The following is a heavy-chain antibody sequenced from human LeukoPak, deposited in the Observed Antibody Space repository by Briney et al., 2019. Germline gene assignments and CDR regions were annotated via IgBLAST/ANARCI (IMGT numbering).Heavy chain of an antibody. CDR3: ARHHRVTTSDY. CDR2: ISAYNGNT. V-gene: IGHV1-18*01. D-gene: IGHD4-17*01. Sequence: ASVKVSCKASGYTFTSYDINWVRQATGQGLEWMGWISAYNGNTNYAQKLQGRVTMTTDTSTSTAYMELRSLRSDDTAVYYCARHHRVTTSDYWGQGTLVTVSS. CDR1: GYTFTSYD. J-gene: IGHJ4*02.